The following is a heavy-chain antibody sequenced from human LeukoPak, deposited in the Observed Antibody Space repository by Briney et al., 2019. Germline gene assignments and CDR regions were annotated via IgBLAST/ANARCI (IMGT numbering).Heavy chain of an antibody. CDR2: IDWDDDK. D-gene: IGHD3-22*01. Sequence: SGPALVKPTQTLTLTCTFSGFSLTTTGMRVMWIRQPPGKALEWLARIDWDDDKFYSASLKTRLTTSKDTYKNQVVLTMTHMDPVDTATYYCARGSGYSRFDYWGQGTLVTVPS. V-gene: IGHV2-70*04. J-gene: IGHJ4*02. CDR1: GFSLTTTGMR. CDR3: ARGSGYSRFDY.